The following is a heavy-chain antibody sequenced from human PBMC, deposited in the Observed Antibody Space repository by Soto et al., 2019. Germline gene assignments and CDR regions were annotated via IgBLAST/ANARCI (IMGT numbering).Heavy chain of an antibody. CDR3: ARAYYDFWSGYYSPFDY. CDR1: GYSFTSYW. Sequence: PGESLKISCKGSGYSFTSYWISWVRQMPGKGLEWMGRIDPSDSYTNYSPSFQGHVTISADKSISTAYLQWSSLKASDTAMYYCARAYYDFWSGYYSPFDYWGKGTLVTVSS. V-gene: IGHV5-10-1*01. D-gene: IGHD3-3*01. CDR2: IDPSDSYT. J-gene: IGHJ4*02.